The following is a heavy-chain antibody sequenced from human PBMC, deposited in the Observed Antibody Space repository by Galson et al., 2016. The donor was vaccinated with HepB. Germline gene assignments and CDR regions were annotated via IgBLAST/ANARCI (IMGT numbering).Heavy chain of an antibody. CDR1: GYSFSDYG. CDR3: ARTPDYYENSWNYLDT. D-gene: IGHD3-22*01. Sequence: SVKVSCKASGYSFSDYGIHWVRQAPGQRLEWMAWINAGSGNTKYSQKFQDRVIVTRDTYASTVYMELSSLKSEDTAVYYCARTPDYYENSWNYLDTWGQGTMVTVSS. CDR2: INAGSGNT. J-gene: IGHJ3*02. V-gene: IGHV1-3*01.